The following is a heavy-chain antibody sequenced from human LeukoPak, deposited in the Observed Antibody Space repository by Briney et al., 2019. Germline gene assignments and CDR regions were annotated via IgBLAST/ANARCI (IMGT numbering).Heavy chain of an antibody. CDR3: ARDPYYYDSSGYPKIDY. V-gene: IGHV1-18*01. D-gene: IGHD3-22*01. J-gene: IGHJ4*02. CDR1: GYTFTSYG. CDR2: ISAYNGNT. Sequence: ASVKVSCKASGYTFTSYGISWVRQAPGQGLEWMGWISAYNGNTNYAQKLQGRATMTTDTSTSTAYMELRSLRSDDTAVYYCARDPYYYDSSGYPKIDYWGQGTLVTVSS.